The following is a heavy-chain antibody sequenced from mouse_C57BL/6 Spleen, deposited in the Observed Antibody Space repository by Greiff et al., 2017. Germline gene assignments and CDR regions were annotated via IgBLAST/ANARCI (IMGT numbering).Heavy chain of an antibody. CDR1: GYTFTSYW. CDR3: ARATTVSGALDY. CDR2: IDPSDSYT. J-gene: IGHJ2*01. Sequence: QVQLQQPGAELVMPGASVKLSCKASGYTFTSYWMHWVKQRPGQGLEWIGEIDPSDSYTNYNQKFKGKSTLTVDKSSSTAHMQLSSLTSEDSAVYYCARATTVSGALDYWGQGTTLTVSS. V-gene: IGHV1-69*01. D-gene: IGHD1-1*01.